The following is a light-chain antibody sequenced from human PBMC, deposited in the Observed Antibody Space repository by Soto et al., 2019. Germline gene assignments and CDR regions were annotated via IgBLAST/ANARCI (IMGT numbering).Light chain of an antibody. J-gene: IGLJ1*01. CDR3: SSYTSGGNYV. V-gene: IGLV2-14*03. CDR2: DVS. CDR1: SSDVAAYNY. Sequence: QSVLTQPASLSGSPGQSITISCTGTSSDVAAYNYVSWYQQHPGKAPKLMVYDVSNRPSGVSNRFSGSKSGNTASLTISGLQAEDEDDYYCSSYTSGGNYVFGTGTKVTVL.